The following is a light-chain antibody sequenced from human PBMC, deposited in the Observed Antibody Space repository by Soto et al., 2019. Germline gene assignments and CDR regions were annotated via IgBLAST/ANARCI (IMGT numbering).Light chain of an antibody. V-gene: IGLV2-14*03. J-gene: IGLJ2*01. CDR3: SSYTSNTPRLV. Sequence: QSALTQPASVSGSPGQSITISCTGTSSDVGGYNYVSWYQHHPDKAPKLMIYDVNNRPSGVSNRVSGSKSGNTASLTISGLQAADEAAYYCSSYTSNTPRLVFGGGTKLTVL. CDR2: DVN. CDR1: SSDVGGYNY.